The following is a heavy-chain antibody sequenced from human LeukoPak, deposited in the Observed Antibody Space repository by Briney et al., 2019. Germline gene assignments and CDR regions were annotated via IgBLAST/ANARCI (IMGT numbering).Heavy chain of an antibody. V-gene: IGHV1-8*01. CDR1: GFTLTIYD. CDR2: MNGNSGDT. D-gene: IGHD3-22*01. Sequence: ASVKVSCKTSGFTLTIYDINWVRQATGQGLEWMGWMNGNSGDTGYAQKFQGRVTMTRNTSISTAYMELSSLRSEDTAVYYCARGYYDSSGYYYGAFDYWGQGTLVTVSS. CDR3: ARGYYDSSGYYYGAFDY. J-gene: IGHJ4*02.